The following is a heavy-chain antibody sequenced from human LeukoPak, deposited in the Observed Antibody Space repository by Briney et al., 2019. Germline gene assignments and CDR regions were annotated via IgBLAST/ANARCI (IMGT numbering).Heavy chain of an antibody. Sequence: PGGSLRLSCAASGFTFSGSAMSWVRQAPGEGLEWVGRIKSTTDGGAIDYAAPVKGRFTISKDDSKATLFLQVNSLKTEDTAVYYCTTRLHYYDGSAYSSRRSEDYWGQGTLVTVSS. CDR3: TTRLHYYDGSAYSSRRSEDY. D-gene: IGHD3-22*01. CDR1: GFTFSGSA. V-gene: IGHV3-15*01. J-gene: IGHJ4*02. CDR2: IKSTTDGGAI.